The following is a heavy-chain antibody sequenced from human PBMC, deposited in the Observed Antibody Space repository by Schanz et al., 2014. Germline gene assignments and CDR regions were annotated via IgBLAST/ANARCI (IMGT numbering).Heavy chain of an antibody. CDR1: GFTVSNSY. CDR2: IGSGSSV. V-gene: IGHV3-74*02. Sequence: DVQLVDSGGGLVQPGGSLRLSCAASGFTVSNSYIHWVRQAPGKGLEWVSRMIGSGSSVFYADSVKGRFTISRDNAENTLYLQMNSLRVEDTAVYYCAMGGYQLHHWGQGTLVTVSS. CDR3: AMGGYQLHH. D-gene: IGHD1-7*01. J-gene: IGHJ4*02.